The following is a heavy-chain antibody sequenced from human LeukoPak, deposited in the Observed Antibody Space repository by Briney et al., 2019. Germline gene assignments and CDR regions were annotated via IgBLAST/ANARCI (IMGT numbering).Heavy chain of an antibody. CDR1: GFTFSDYY. D-gene: IGHD3-3*01. V-gene: IGHV3-11*06. CDR2: ISSSSSYI. Sequence: PGGSLRLSCAASGFTFSDYYMSWIRQAPGKGLEWVSSISSSSSYIYYADSVKGRFTISRDNAKNSLYLQMNSLRAEDTAVYYCARERDYDFWSAYWLWGQGTLVTVSS. CDR3: ARERDYDFWSAYWL. J-gene: IGHJ4*02.